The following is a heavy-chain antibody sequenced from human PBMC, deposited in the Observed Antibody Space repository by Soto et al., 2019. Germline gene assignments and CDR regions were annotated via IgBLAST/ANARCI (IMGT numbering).Heavy chain of an antibody. CDR2: IYYSGST. Sequence: PSETLSLTCTVSGGSVSSGSYYWSWIRQPPGKGLEWIGYIYYSGSTNYNPSLKSRVTISVDTSKNQFSLKLSSVTAADTAVYYCARATLGWYDSSGYYYGYFDYWGQGTLVTVSS. CDR3: ARATLGWYDSSGYYYGYFDY. D-gene: IGHD3-22*01. CDR1: GGSVSSGSYY. J-gene: IGHJ4*02. V-gene: IGHV4-61*01.